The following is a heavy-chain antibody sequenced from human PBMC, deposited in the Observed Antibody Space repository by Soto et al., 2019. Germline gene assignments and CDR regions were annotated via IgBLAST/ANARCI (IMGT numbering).Heavy chain of an antibody. J-gene: IGHJ3*02. CDR3: TRYCSGDSCSDDAFDI. Sequence: GGSLRLSCAASGFTFSDSAIHWVRQASGKGLEWVGRIRSKLDTYATAYAASVKGGFTISRDDSKNTAYLQMNSLKTEDTAMYYCTRYCSGDSCSDDAFDIWGQGTMVTVSS. CDR2: IRSKLDTYAT. V-gene: IGHV3-73*01. D-gene: IGHD2-15*01. CDR1: GFTFSDSA.